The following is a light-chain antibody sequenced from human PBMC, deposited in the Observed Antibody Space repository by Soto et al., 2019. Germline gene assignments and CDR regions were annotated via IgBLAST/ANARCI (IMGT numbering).Light chain of an antibody. Sequence: EIVLTLSPRALDFSPRERSTISFSASRRVSSSYLAWYQQKPGQAPRLLIYGASSRATGIPDRFSGSGSGTDFTLTISRLEPEDFAVYYCQQYGSSPITFGQGTRLEIK. V-gene: IGKV3-20*01. CDR2: GAS. CDR1: RRVSSSY. CDR3: QQYGSSPIT. J-gene: IGKJ5*01.